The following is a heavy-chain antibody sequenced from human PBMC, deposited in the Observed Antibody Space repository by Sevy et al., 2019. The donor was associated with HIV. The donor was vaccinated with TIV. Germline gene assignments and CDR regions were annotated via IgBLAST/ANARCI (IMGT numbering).Heavy chain of an antibody. CDR2: ISGGGTYI. Sequence: GGSLRLSCATSEFTFSSYSMNWVRQAPGNGLGWVSSISGGGTYIYYADSVKGRFTISRDNAKNSLSLQMNSLRAEDTAVYYCARGTHDYGDYDRDAFDIWGQGTMVTVSS. D-gene: IGHD4-17*01. V-gene: IGHV3-21*01. CDR3: ARGTHDYGDYDRDAFDI. CDR1: EFTFSSYS. J-gene: IGHJ3*02.